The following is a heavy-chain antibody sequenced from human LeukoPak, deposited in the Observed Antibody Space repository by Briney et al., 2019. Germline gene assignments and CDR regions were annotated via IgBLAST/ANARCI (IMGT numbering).Heavy chain of an antibody. D-gene: IGHD3-10*01. Sequence: ASVKVSCKASGYTFTGYYMHWVQQAPGQGLEWMGWINPNSGGTNYAQKFQGRVTMTRDTSISTAYMELSRLRSDDTAVYYCARDLPLWFGELFTNYWGQGTLVTVSS. CDR2: INPNSGGT. CDR3: ARDLPLWFGELFTNY. V-gene: IGHV1-2*02. J-gene: IGHJ4*02. CDR1: GYTFTGYY.